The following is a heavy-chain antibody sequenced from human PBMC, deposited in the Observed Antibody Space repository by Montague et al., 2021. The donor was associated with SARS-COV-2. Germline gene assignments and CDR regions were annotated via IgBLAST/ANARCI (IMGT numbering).Heavy chain of an antibody. Sequence: SETLSLTCAVYGGSFSGYYWSWIRQPPGKGLEWIGEINHSGSTNYNPSXXSRVTISLDTSKNQFSLKLDSVTAADTATYYCARSHDYRGNDYFDSWGQGARVIVSS. CDR3: ARSHDYRGNDYFDS. V-gene: IGHV4-34*01. CDR2: INHSGST. CDR1: GGSFSGYY. D-gene: IGHD4-23*01. J-gene: IGHJ4*02.